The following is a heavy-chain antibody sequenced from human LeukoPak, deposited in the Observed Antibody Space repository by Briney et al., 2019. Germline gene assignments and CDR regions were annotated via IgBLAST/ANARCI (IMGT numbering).Heavy chain of an antibody. D-gene: IGHD1-26*01. CDR1: GFTFSSYA. J-gene: IGHJ4*02. CDR2: ISGSGGST. Sequence: GGSLRLSCAASGFTFSSYAMSWVRQAPGKGLEWVSAISGSGGSTYYADSVKGRFTISRDKSKNTLYLQMNSLRARDTAVYYCAKATPSGGSYFTLIDYWGQGTLVTVSS. CDR3: AKATPSGGSYFTLIDY. V-gene: IGHV3-23*01.